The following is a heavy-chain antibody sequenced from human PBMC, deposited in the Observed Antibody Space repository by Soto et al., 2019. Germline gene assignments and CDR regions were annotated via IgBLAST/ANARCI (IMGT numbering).Heavy chain of an antibody. CDR2: ISARGDRT. D-gene: IGHD2-15*01. V-gene: IGHV3-23*01. J-gene: IGHJ3*01. Sequence: EVQLLVSGGGSVQPGGSLRLSCEVSGFTLMNYAMSWVRQAPGKGLEWVSQISARGDRTYYADSVKGRFTISKDSSKNTLFLQLNSLRGEDSAVYYCEGWWTWGQGTMVKVSS. CDR1: GFTLMNYA. CDR3: EGWWT.